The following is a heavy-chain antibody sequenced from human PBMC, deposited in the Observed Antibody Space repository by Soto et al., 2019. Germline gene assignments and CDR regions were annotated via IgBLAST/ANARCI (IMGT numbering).Heavy chain of an antibody. V-gene: IGHV1-69*12. Sequence: QVQLVQSGAEVKKPGSSVKVSCKASGGTFSSYAISWVRQAPGQGLEWMGGIIPIFGTANYAQKFQGRVNIAADESTSTAYMELSSLRSEDTAVYYCARPTRYYYDSSGQSAWFDPWGQGTLVTVSS. CDR1: GGTFSSYA. J-gene: IGHJ5*02. D-gene: IGHD3-22*01. CDR3: ARPTRYYYDSSGQSAWFDP. CDR2: IIPIFGTA.